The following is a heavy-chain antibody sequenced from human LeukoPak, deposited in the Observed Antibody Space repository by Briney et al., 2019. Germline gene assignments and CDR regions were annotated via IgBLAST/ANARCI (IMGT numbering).Heavy chain of an antibody. CDR2: IKQDGSEK. V-gene: IGHV3-7*01. J-gene: IGHJ5*02. D-gene: IGHD3-10*01. CDR3: ARDLPRDFPGSWFVP. Sequence: PGGSLRLSCAASGFTFSSYWMSWVRQAPGKGLEWVANIKQDGSEKYYVDSVKGRFTISRDNAKNSLYLQMNSLRAEDTAVYYCARDLPRDFPGSWFVPWGQGTLVTVSS. CDR1: GFTFSSYW.